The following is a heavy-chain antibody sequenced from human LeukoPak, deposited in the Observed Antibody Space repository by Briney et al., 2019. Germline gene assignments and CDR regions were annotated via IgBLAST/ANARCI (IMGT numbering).Heavy chain of an antibody. D-gene: IGHD2-21*02. V-gene: IGHV3-30*02. CDR3: AKIAAANCGGDCYSGAYYFDY. CDR1: GFTLSTYG. J-gene: IGHJ4*02. CDR2: IRYDGSNE. Sequence: GGSLRLSCAASGFTLSTYGMHWVRQAPGKGLEWVAFIRYDGSNEYYADSVKGRFTISRDNSKNTLYLQMNSLRAEDTAVYYCAKIAAANCGGDCYSGAYYFDYWGQGTLVTVSS.